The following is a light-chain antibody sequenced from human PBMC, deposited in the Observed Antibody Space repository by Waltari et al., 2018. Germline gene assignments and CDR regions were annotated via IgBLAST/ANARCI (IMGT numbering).Light chain of an antibody. V-gene: IGLV1-40*03. J-gene: IGLJ3*02. Sequence: HRSGQRPRTAAKLNIFDNNSRGYEIPDRFSGSRSGAAGSLAISGLQAEDEAYYFCQTYDTRWGVFGGGTKVTVL. CDR2: DNN. CDR3: QTYDTRWGV.